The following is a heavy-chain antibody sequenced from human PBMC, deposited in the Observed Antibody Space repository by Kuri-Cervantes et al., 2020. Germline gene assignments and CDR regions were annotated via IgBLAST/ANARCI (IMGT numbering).Heavy chain of an antibody. CDR1: GYTFTQFH. CDR3: ARGSSVGGLYWFDP. CDR2: INPIDGGT. Sequence: ASVKVSCRASGYTFTQFHIHWVRQAPGQGLEWMGIINPIDGGTTYAQKFQARVTMTRDTSTSTVDMELTSLRSEDTAVYYCARGSSVGGLYWFDPWGQGTLVTVSS. V-gene: IGHV1-46*01. D-gene: IGHD3-16*01. J-gene: IGHJ5*02.